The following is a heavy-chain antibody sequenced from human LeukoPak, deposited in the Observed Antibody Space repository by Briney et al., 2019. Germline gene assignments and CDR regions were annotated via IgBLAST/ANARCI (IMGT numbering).Heavy chain of an antibody. V-gene: IGHV4-61*02. CDR3: ARDRYYYDSSGGRGLDY. Sequence: SETLSLTCTVSGGSISSGSYYWSWIRQPAGKGLEWIGRIHTSGSTNYNPSLKSRVTMSVDTAKNQFSLKLSSVTAADTAVYYCARDRYYYDSSGGRGLDYWGQGTLVTVSS. D-gene: IGHD3-22*01. CDR2: IHTSGST. J-gene: IGHJ4*02. CDR1: GGSISSGSYY.